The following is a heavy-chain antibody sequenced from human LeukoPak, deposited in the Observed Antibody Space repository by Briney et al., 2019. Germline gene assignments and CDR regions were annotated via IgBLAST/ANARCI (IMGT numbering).Heavy chain of an antibody. CDR1: GGSISSYY. CDR2: IYYSGST. V-gene: IGHV4-59*08. D-gene: IGHD3-10*01. Sequence: SETLSLTCTVSGGSISSYYWSWIRQPPGKGLEWIGYIYYSGSTNYNPSLKSRVTISVDTSKNQFSLKLSSVTAADTAVYHCAGLPPSYYYGSGSYRDAFDIWGQGTMVTVSS. CDR3: AGLPPSYYYGSGSYRDAFDI. J-gene: IGHJ3*02.